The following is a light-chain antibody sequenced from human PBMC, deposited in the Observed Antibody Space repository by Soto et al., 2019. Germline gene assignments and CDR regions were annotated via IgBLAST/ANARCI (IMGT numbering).Light chain of an antibody. CDR3: QQYYTLPLT. CDR1: QSVLFTSSNKNY. V-gene: IGKV4-1*01. J-gene: IGKJ4*01. CDR2: WAS. Sequence: DIVMTQSPDSLAVSLGERATINCKSSQSVLFTSSNKNYLAWYQQKPGQPPKLLLSWASARESGVPERFSGSGSGTLFTLSISSLQAEDVAVYYCQQYYTLPLTFGGGTKVDIK.